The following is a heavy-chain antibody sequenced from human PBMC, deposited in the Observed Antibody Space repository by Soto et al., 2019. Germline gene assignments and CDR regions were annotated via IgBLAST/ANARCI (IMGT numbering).Heavy chain of an antibody. Sequence: QLQLQESGPGLVKPSETLSLTCTVSGGSISSSSYNWGWIRQPPGKGLEWIGSIYYSGSTYYNPSLKSRVTISVDTSKNQFSLKLSSVTAADTAVYYCARHKKQWLANHFDYWGQGTLVTVSS. V-gene: IGHV4-39*01. J-gene: IGHJ4*02. CDR1: GGSISSSSYN. CDR3: ARHKKQWLANHFDY. D-gene: IGHD6-19*01. CDR2: IYYSGST.